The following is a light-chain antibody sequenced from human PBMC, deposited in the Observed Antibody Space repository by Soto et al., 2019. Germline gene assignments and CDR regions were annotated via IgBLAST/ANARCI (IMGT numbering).Light chain of an antibody. Sequence: QSVLTQPPSASGTPGQRVTISCSGSSSNIGNNYMYWYQQLPGTAPKLLIYRNNQQPSGVPDRFSGSKSGTSASLAISGLRSEDEADYYCAAWDDSLSGPVVFGGGTKLTVL. CDR3: AAWDDSLSGPVV. CDR1: SSNIGNNY. J-gene: IGLJ2*01. CDR2: RNN. V-gene: IGLV1-47*01.